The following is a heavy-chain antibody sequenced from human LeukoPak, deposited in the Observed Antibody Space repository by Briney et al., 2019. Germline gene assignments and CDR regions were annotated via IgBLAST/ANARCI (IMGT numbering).Heavy chain of an antibody. V-gene: IGHV3-48*03. J-gene: IGHJ6*03. CDR1: GFTFSSYE. Sequence: GGSLRLSCAASGFTFSSYEMNWVRQAPGKGLEWVSYISSSGSTIYYADSVKGRFTIARDNAKNSLYLQMNSLRAEDTAVYYCARVAGYSYGSNYYYDIDVWGKGTTVTISS. CDR3: ARVAGYSYGSNYYYDIDV. CDR2: ISSSGSTI. D-gene: IGHD5-18*01.